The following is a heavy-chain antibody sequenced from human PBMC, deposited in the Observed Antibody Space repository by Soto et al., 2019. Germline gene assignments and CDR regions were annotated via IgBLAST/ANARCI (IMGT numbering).Heavy chain of an antibody. CDR1: GGSVTSHY. CDR3: ARFVTSEAGMALWFDL. CDR2: VFYSGIT. D-gene: IGHD6-13*01. J-gene: IGHJ5*02. Sequence: QVQLQESGPGLVKPSETLSLTCTVSGGSVTSHYWSWIRQPPGKGLGWIGYVFYSGITNYNPSLKSRVTISVDTSKNQFSLKLTSVTAADTAMYYCARFVTSEAGMALWFDLWGQGTLVTVSS. V-gene: IGHV4-59*02.